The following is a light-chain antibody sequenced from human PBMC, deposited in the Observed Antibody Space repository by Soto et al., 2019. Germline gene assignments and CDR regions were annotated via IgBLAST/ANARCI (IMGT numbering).Light chain of an antibody. CDR2: SAS. CDR1: QTVSSNY. V-gene: IGKV3D-20*02. J-gene: IGKJ5*01. Sequence: EIVLTQSPGTLSLSPGERATLSCRASQTVSSNYLAWYQQKPGQAPRLLIYSASTRATGIPDRFSGSGSGTDFTLTVSSLEPEDFALYYCQQRSNWPPEITFGQGTRLEIK. CDR3: QQRSNWPPEIT.